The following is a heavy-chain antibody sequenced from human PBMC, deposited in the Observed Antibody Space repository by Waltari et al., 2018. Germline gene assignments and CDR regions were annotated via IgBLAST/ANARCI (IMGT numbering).Heavy chain of an antibody. CDR2: IYYSGST. D-gene: IGHD3-16*01. V-gene: IGHV4-39*01. CDR1: GGSISSSSSY. Sequence: QLQLQESGPGLVKPSETLSLTCTVPGGSISSSSSYWGWIRQPPGKGLEWIGSIYYSGSTYYNPSLKSRVTISVDTSKNQFSLKLSSVTAADTAVYYCATEKGGLNLKWGQGTLVTVSP. CDR3: ATEKGGLNLK. J-gene: IGHJ4*02.